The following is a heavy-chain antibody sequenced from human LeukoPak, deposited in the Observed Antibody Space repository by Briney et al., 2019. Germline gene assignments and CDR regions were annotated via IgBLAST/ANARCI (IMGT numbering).Heavy chain of an antibody. J-gene: IGHJ3*02. CDR3: ARGYCSSTSCFDAFDI. CDR1: GYTFTGYY. D-gene: IGHD2-2*01. Sequence: ASVKVSCKASGYTFTGYYMHWVRQAPGQGLEWMGWINPNSGGTNYAQKFQGRVTMTRDTPISTAYMELSRLRSDDTAVYYCARGYCSSTSCFDAFDIWGQGTMVTVSS. CDR2: INPNSGGT. V-gene: IGHV1-2*02.